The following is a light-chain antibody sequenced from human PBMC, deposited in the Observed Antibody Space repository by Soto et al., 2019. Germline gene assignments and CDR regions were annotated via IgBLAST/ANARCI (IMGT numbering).Light chain of an antibody. Sequence: QSVLTQPPSASATPGQRVTISCSGSSSNIGSGTVNWYQHLPGTAPKLLIYSNGQRPSGVPDRFSGSKSGTSAFLAISGLQSEDEADYYCAAWDDSLNVVVFGGGTKLTVL. V-gene: IGLV1-44*01. CDR3: AAWDDSLNVVV. CDR1: SSNIGSGT. J-gene: IGLJ2*01. CDR2: SNG.